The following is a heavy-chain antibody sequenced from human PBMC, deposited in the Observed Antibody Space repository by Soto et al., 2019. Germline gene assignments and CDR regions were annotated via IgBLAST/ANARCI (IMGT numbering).Heavy chain of an antibody. V-gene: IGHV1-18*01. J-gene: IGHJ3*02. Sequence: GASVKVSCKASGYTFTSYGISWVRQAPGQGLEWMGWISAYNGNTNYAQKLQGRVTMTTDTSTCTAYMELRSLRSDDTAVYYCASGRMITFGGVIVNAFDIWGQGTMVTVSS. D-gene: IGHD3-16*02. CDR3: ASGRMITFGGVIVNAFDI. CDR1: GYTFTSYG. CDR2: ISAYNGNT.